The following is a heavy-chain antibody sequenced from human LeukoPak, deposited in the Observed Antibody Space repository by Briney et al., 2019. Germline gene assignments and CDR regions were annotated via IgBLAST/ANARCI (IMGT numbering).Heavy chain of an antibody. CDR1: GGSISSYY. V-gene: IGHV4-59*01. CDR3: ARNPSYDILTGYSDYYGMDV. CDR2: IYYSGST. Sequence: SETLSLTCTVSGGSISSYYWSWIRQPPGKGLEWIGYIYYSGSTNYNPSLKSRVTISVDTSKNQFSLKLSSVTAADMAVYYCARNPSYDILTGYSDYYGMDVWGQGTTVTVSS. J-gene: IGHJ6*02. D-gene: IGHD3-9*01.